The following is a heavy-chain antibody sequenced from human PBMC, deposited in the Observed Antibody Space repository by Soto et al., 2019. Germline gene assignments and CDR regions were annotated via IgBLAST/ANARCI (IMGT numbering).Heavy chain of an antibody. CDR2: ISYDGSNK. J-gene: IGHJ4*03. CDR3: ARDPDYGGIPFDY. CDR1: GFTFSSYA. V-gene: IGHV3-30-3*01. D-gene: IGHD4-17*01. Sequence: QVQLVESGGGVVQPGRSLRLSCAASGFTFSSYAMHWVRQAPGKGLEWVAVISYDGSNKYYADSVKGRFTISRDNSKNTLYLQMNSLRAEDTAVYYCARDPDYGGIPFDYWGQGTTVTVSS.